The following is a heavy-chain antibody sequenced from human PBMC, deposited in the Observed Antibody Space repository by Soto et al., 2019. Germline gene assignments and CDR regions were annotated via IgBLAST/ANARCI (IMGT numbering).Heavy chain of an antibody. Sequence: ASVKVSCKASGYAFNTYGITWVRQAPGQGLEWMGWISGYNGSTKYPQKFQGRVTMTTDSSTTTAYMELRSLRSDDTAVYYCARDMWSFGSGSYSVDYWGQGTPVTVSS. CDR3: ARDMWSFGSGSYSVDY. CDR2: ISGYNGST. J-gene: IGHJ4*02. V-gene: IGHV1-18*04. D-gene: IGHD3-10*01. CDR1: GYAFNTYG.